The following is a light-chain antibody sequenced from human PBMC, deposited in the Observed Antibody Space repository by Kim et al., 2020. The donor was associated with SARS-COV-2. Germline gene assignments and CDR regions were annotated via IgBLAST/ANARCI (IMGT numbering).Light chain of an antibody. CDR1: QSIRAD. V-gene: IGKV3-15*01. J-gene: IGKJ1*01. CDR3: QQYNYWPPWT. CDR2: DAS. Sequence: SPGERATLSCRASQSIRADLAWYQQKFGQAPRLLIYDASTRATGVPARFTGSGSGTEFTLTINGLQSEDFAMYYCQQYNYWPPWTFGQGTKVDIK.